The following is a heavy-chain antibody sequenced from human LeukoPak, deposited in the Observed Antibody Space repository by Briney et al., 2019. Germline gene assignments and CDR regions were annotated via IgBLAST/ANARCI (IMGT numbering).Heavy chain of an antibody. CDR2: ISSSSSYI. CDR1: GFTFSSYS. J-gene: IGHJ6*02. V-gene: IGHV3-21*01. CDR3: ARPGSSTNNYYGMDV. Sequence: PGGSLRLSCAASGFTFSSYSMNWVRQAPGKGLEWVSSISSSSSYIYYADSVKGRFTISRDNAKNSLYLQMNSLRAEDTAVYYCARPGSSTNNYYGMDVWGQGTTVTVSS. D-gene: IGHD2-2*01.